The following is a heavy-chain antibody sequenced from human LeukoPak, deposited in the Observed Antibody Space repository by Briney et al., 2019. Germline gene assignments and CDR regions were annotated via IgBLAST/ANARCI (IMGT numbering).Heavy chain of an antibody. V-gene: IGHV3-23*01. Sequence: PGGSLRLSCAASGFTFSSYAMSWVRQAPGKGLEWVSAISGSGGSTYYADSVKGRFTISRDNTKNTLYLQMNSLRAEDTAVYYCAKDLGVGATHYYYYMDVWGKGTTVTVSS. J-gene: IGHJ6*03. D-gene: IGHD1-26*01. CDR3: AKDLGVGATHYYYYMDV. CDR2: ISGSGGST. CDR1: GFTFSSYA.